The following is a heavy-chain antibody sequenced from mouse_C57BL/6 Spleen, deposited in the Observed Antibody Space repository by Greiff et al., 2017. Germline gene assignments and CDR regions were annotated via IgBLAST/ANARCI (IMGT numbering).Heavy chain of an antibody. Sequence: QVQLQQSGAELVKPGASVTLSCKASGYTFTSYWMHWVKQRPGQGLEWIGMIHPNSGSTNYNEKFKSKATLTVYKSSSTAYLQLSSLTSEDSAVYYCARGDYGNLGTDYAMDYWGQGTSVTVSS. CDR1: GYTFTSYW. CDR3: ARGDYGNLGTDYAMDY. CDR2: IHPNSGST. J-gene: IGHJ4*01. V-gene: IGHV1-64*01. D-gene: IGHD2-1*01.